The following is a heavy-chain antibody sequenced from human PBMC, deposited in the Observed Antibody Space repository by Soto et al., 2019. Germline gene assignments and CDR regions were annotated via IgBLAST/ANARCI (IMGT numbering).Heavy chain of an antibody. CDR3: TSPYSSSWDLPDHYGMDV. CDR1: GFTFSNAW. Sequence: GGSLRLSCAASGFTFSNAWMNWVRQAPGKGLEWVGRIKSKTDGGTTDYAAPVKGRFTISRDDSKNTLYLQMNSLKTEDTAVYYCTSPYSSSWDLPDHYGMDVWGQGTTVTVSS. CDR2: IKSKTDGGTT. J-gene: IGHJ6*02. V-gene: IGHV3-15*07. D-gene: IGHD6-13*01.